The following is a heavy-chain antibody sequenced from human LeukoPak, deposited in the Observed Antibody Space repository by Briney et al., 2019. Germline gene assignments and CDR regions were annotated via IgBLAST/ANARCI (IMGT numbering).Heavy chain of an antibody. J-gene: IGHJ6*03. D-gene: IGHD3-9*01. Sequence: SVKVSCKAPGGTFSSYAISWVRQAPGQGLEWMGGIIPIFGTANYAQKFQGRVTITTDESTSTAYMELSSLRSEDTAVYYCARVSGPHYDILTGYYTPNLYYYYMDVWGKGTTVTVSS. CDR2: IIPIFGTA. CDR1: GGTFSSYA. V-gene: IGHV1-69*05. CDR3: ARVSGPHYDILTGYYTPNLYYYYMDV.